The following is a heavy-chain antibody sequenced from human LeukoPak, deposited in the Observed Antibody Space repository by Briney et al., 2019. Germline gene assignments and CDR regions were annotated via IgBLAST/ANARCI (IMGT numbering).Heavy chain of an antibody. D-gene: IGHD3-3*01. V-gene: IGHV3-21*01. Sequence: GGSLRLSCAASGFTFSSYSMNWVRQAPGKGLEWVSSISSRSSYIYYADSVKGRFTISRDNAKNSLYLQMNSLRAEDTAVYYCASGQASSGPAGMDVWGQGTTVTVSS. CDR2: ISSRSSYI. CDR1: GFTFSSYS. CDR3: ASGQASSGPAGMDV. J-gene: IGHJ6*02.